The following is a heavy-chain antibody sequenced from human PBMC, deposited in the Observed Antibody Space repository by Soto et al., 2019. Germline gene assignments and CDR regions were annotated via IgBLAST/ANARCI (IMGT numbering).Heavy chain of an antibody. D-gene: IGHD2-15*01. V-gene: IGHV5-51*03. J-gene: IGHJ4*02. CDR2: IQPGDSDA. Sequence: EVQLVQSGAEAKKPGESLKISCQGSGDSFASYWIGWVRQMPGKGLEWMGIIQPGDSDARYTPSFQGQVTISADKSINTAYLQWSRLKASDTAMYYCATVPDCNGGGYYSYHFDYCGQGTLVTFSS. CDR3: ATVPDCNGGGYYSYHFDY. CDR1: GDSFASYW.